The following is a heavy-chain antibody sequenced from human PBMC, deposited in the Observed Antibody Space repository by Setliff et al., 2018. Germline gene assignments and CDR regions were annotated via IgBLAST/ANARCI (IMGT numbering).Heavy chain of an antibody. CDR2: VHYSGDS. CDR3: ASQPSSGSYYNPRPYYFDY. CDR1: GGSMTSYY. D-gene: IGHD3-10*01. V-gene: IGHV4-59*13. Sequence: SETLSLTCTVSGGSMTSYYWSWIRQSPWKGLEWIGYVHYSGDSNYNPSLKSRVTMSVDTSKNQFSLNLRSVTAADTAVYYCASQPSSGSYYNPRPYYFDYWGQGTLVTVSS. J-gene: IGHJ4*02.